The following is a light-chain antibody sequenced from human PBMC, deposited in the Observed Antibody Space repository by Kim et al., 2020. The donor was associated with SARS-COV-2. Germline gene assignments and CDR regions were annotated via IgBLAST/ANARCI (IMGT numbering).Light chain of an antibody. CDR2: DAS. V-gene: IGKV3-20*01. Sequence: SPGARATLSCRASQTGSSNYVAWYQQRPGQAPRLLIYDASSRATGIPDRFSGSGSGTDFSLTISRLEPEDFAVYYCQQYGGSPQTFGQGTKVDIK. J-gene: IGKJ1*01. CDR1: QTGSSNY. CDR3: QQYGGSPQT.